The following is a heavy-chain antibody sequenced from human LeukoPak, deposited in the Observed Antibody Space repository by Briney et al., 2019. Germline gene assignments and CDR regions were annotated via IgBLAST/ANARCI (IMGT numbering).Heavy chain of an antibody. CDR3: AASMAGFNWFDP. CDR2: ISKDGSST. V-gene: IGHV3-74*01. D-gene: IGHD6-19*01. Sequence: GGALRLSCAASASTFSSNWMHWVRQAPGKGLVWVSRISKDGSSTNYADSVKGRFTISRDNAKNTLYLQMSSLTAEDTAVYYCAASMAGFNWFDPWGQGTLVTVSS. CDR1: ASTFSSNW. J-gene: IGHJ5*02.